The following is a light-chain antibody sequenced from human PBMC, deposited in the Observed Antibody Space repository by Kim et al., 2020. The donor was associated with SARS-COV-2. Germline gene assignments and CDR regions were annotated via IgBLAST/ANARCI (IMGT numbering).Light chain of an antibody. CDR3: QVWDSSSDHRVV. CDR1: RSGSTG. V-gene: IGLV3-21*04. Sequence: PGKTARVSCGGNRSGSTGVHRYQQKSGQAPVLVIYYDSDRPSGIPERFSGSNSGNTATLTIGRVEAGDEADYYCQVWDSSSDHRVVFGGGTQLTVL. CDR2: YDS. J-gene: IGLJ2*01.